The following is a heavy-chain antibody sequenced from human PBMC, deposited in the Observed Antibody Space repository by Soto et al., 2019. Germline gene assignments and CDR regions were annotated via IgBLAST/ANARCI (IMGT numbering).Heavy chain of an antibody. CDR1: GYTFTSHG. CDR2: ISCYNGNT. V-gene: IGHV1-18*04. D-gene: IGHD1-1*01. CDR3: ARSHWQPDYLEGFDY. Sequence: QVQLVQSGSEVKKPGASVRVSCKTSGYTFTSHGLTWVRQAPGQGLEWMGWISCYNGNTNYAQRFQGRVTLTTDTSTSTAFMDLTSLTSDDTAVYFCARSHWQPDYLEGFDYWGQGTRINVSS. J-gene: IGHJ4*02.